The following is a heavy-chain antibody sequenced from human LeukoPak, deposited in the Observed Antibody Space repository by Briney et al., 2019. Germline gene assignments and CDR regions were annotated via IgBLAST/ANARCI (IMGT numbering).Heavy chain of an antibody. CDR3: ARVETGKSGYLVY. CDR1: GGSISNNF. Sequence: PSETLSLICTVSGGSISNNFWSWIRQPPGRGLEWIGYFYYSGSTNYNPSLKSRVTTSVDTSKNQFSLKLRSVTPADTAVYYCARVETGKSGYLVYWGQGTLVTVSS. V-gene: IGHV4-59*01. D-gene: IGHD3-3*01. CDR2: FYYSGST. J-gene: IGHJ4*02.